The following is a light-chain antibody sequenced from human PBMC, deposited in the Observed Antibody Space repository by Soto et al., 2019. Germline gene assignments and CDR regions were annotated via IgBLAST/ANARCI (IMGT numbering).Light chain of an antibody. CDR1: KSLSSNY. J-gene: IGKJ5*01. Sequence: IVMTQSPGTQSLSPGERATLSSRTSKSLSSNYLGWYQQKPGQAPRLLIYGASSRATGIPDRFSGSGSGTDFTFTICRLEPEDFAVYYCQQYGSSLSITFGQGTRLEIK. V-gene: IGKV3-20*01. CDR2: GAS. CDR3: QQYGSSLSIT.